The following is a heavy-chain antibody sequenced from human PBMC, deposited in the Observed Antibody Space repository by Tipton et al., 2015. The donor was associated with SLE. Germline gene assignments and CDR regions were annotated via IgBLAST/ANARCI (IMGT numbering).Heavy chain of an antibody. D-gene: IGHD2-2*01. CDR1: GYMFTNYW. J-gene: IGHJ4*02. V-gene: IGHV5-51*03. Sequence: QSGPEVKKPGESLKISCKGSGYMFTNYWIGWVRQMPGKGLEWMGIIYPGDSDTRYSPSFQGQVTISADKSITTAYLQWSSLKASDTAMYYCARLGSHIVVVPAAILDWGQGTLVTVSS. CDR3: ARLGSHIVVVPAAILD. CDR2: IYPGDSDT.